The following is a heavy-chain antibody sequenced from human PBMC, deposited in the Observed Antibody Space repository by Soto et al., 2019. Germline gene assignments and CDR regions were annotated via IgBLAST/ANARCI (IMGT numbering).Heavy chain of an antibody. D-gene: IGHD3-10*01. CDR3: LLGFDP. CDR2: IRSKANSYAT. J-gene: IGHJ5*02. V-gene: IGHV3-73*01. CDR1: GFTFSGSA. Sequence: EVQLVESGGGLVQPGGSLKLSCAASGFTFSGSAMHWVRQASGKGLEWVGRIRSKANSYATAYAASVKGRFTISRDDSKNTAYLQMNSLKTEDTAVYYCLLGFDPWGQGTLVTVSS.